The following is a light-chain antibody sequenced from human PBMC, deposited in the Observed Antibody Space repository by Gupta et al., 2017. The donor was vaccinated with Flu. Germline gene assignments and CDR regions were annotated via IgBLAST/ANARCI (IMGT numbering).Light chain of an antibody. J-gene: IGLJ2*01. Sequence: QSALTQPRSVSGSPGQSVTISCTGTSSDVGGYNYVSRYQQHPGKAPKLMIYDVSKRPSGVPDRFSGFKSGNTASLTISGLQAEDEADYYCCSYAGSYTVVFGGGTKLTVL. V-gene: IGLV2-11*01. CDR2: DVS. CDR1: SSDVGGYNY. CDR3: CSYAGSYTVV.